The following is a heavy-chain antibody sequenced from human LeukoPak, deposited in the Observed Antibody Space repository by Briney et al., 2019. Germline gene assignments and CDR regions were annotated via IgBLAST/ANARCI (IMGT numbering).Heavy chain of an antibody. D-gene: IGHD6-19*01. J-gene: IGHJ1*01. CDR2: ISSSSSYI. V-gene: IGHV3-21*01. Sequence: GGSLRLSCAASGFTFSSYSMNWVRQAPGKGLEGVSSISSSSSYIYYADSVKGRFTISRDNAKNSLYLQTNSLRAEDTAVYYCASRTISGWYEGEYFQHWGQGTLVTVSS. CDR3: ASRTISGWYEGEYFQH. CDR1: GFTFSSYS.